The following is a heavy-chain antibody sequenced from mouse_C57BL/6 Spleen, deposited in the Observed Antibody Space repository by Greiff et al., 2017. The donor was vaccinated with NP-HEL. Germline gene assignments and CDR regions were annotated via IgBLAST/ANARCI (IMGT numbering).Heavy chain of an antibody. CDR2: IWTGGGT. J-gene: IGHJ1*03. V-gene: IGHV2-9-1*01. CDR1: GFSLTSYA. CDR3: ARNEAYYYGSSYGYFDV. D-gene: IGHD1-1*01. Sequence: VQLQQSGPGLVAPSQSLSITCTVSGFSLTSYAISWVRQPPGKGLEWLGVIWTGGGTNYNSALKSRLSISKDNSKSQVFLKMNSLQTDDTARYYCARNEAYYYGSSYGYFDVWGTGTTVTVSS.